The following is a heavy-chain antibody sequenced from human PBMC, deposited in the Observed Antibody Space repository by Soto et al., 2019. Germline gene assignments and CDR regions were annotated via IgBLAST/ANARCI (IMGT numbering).Heavy chain of an antibody. CDR1: GFSFGSYA. D-gene: IGHD3-3*01. CDR3: ARWSYLDY. Sequence: PGGSLTLSSAASGFSFGSYALSWVRQAPGKGLEWVSTISGSDGKTFYADTVKARFSISRDTSQSTLYLQMNILRTDDTAIYYCARWSYLDYWGQGTQVTVSS. CDR2: ISGSDGKT. V-gene: IGHV3-23*01. J-gene: IGHJ4*02.